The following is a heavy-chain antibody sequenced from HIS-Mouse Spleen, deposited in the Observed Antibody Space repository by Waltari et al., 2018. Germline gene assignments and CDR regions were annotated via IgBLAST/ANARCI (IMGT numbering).Heavy chain of an antibody. D-gene: IGHD3-16*01. J-gene: IGHJ4*02. CDR2: ISAYNGNT. CDR3: ARDNLRFGTEYYFDY. CDR1: GYTFTSYG. V-gene: IGHV1-18*01. Sequence: QVQLVQSGAEVKKPGASVKVSCKSSGYTFTSYGISWVRQAPGQGLEWMGWISAYNGNTNYAQKLQGRVTMTTDTSTSTAYMELRSLRSDDTAVYYCARDNLRFGTEYYFDYWGQGTLVTVSS.